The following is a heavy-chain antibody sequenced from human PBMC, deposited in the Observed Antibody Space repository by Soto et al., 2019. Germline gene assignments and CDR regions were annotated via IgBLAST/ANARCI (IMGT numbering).Heavy chain of an antibody. CDR3: AKKVNSGPGSQYFDY. CDR2: FRTGGDDGTT. Sequence: GGSLRLSCAASGFTFSSYSMSWVRQAPGKGLEWVSGFRTGGDDGTTYYADSVKGRFTISRDNSKNTLFLQMNSLRVEDTAIYYCAKKVNSGPGSQYFDYWGQGTMVTVYS. V-gene: IGHV3-23*01. D-gene: IGHD3-10*01. CDR1: GFTFSSYS. J-gene: IGHJ4*02.